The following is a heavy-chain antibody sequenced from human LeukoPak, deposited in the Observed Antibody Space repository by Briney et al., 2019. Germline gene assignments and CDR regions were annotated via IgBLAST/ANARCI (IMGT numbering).Heavy chain of an antibody. D-gene: IGHD1-14*01. CDR2: ISGSGGGT. CDR1: GFTFSNYA. Sequence: PGGSLRLSCAASGFTFSNYAMNWVRQAPGKGLEWVSIISGSGGGTYYADSVKGRFTISRDNSKSTLYLQMNSLRAEDTAVYYCARVGPPTGFDYWGQGTLVTVSS. V-gene: IGHV3-23*01. J-gene: IGHJ4*02. CDR3: ARVGPPTGFDY.